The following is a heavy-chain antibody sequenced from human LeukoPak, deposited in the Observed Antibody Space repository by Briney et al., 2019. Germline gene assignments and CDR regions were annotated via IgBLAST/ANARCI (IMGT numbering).Heavy chain of an antibody. D-gene: IGHD5-18*01. V-gene: IGHV4-4*07. CDR3: ARGGYSYGRAFDY. CDR2: IYSTGSA. Sequence: SETLSLTCTASGASMTNYYWNWIRQPAGKGLEWLGRIYSTGSADYNSSVKSRVIMSVDMSKSQISLRLNSVTAAGTAVYYCARGGYSYGRAFDYWGQGALVIVSS. J-gene: IGHJ4*02. CDR1: GASMTNYY.